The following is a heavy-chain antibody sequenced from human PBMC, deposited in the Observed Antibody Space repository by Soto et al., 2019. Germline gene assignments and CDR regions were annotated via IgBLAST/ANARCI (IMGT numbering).Heavy chain of an antibody. CDR3: ARQGGCSSTSCYVQLDY. V-gene: IGHV5-51*01. J-gene: IGHJ4*02. CDR1: GYSFTSYW. Sequence: GESLKISCKGSGYSFTSYWIGWVRQMPGKGLEWMGIIYPGDSDTRYSPSFQGQVTISADKPISTAYLQWSSLKASDTAMYYCARQGGCSSTSCYVQLDYWGQGTLVTVSS. D-gene: IGHD2-2*01. CDR2: IYPGDSDT.